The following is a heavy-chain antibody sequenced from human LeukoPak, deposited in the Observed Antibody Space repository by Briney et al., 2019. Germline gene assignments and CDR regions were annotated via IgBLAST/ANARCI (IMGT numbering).Heavy chain of an antibody. Sequence: GGSLRLSCAASGFTFSSYGMHWVRQAPGKGLEWVAVISYDGSNKYYADSVKGRFTISRDNSKNTLYLQMNSLRAEDTAVYYCAKDQRTVVTPVDYWGHGTLVTVSS. J-gene: IGHJ4*01. CDR1: GFTFSSYG. D-gene: IGHD4-23*01. CDR2: ISYDGSNK. V-gene: IGHV3-30*18. CDR3: AKDQRTVVTPVDY.